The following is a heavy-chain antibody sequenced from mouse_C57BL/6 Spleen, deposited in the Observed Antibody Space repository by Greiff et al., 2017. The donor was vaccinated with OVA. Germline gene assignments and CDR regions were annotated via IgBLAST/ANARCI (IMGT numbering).Heavy chain of an antibody. CDR1: GFSLTSYG. Sequence: QVQLKESGPGLVAPSQSLSITCTVSGFSLTSYGVDWVRQSPGKGLEWLGVIWGVGSTNYNSALKSRLSISKDNSKSQVFLKMNSLQTEDTAMYYCASGDGYYRFAYWGQGTLVTVSA. CDR2: IWGVGST. V-gene: IGHV2-6*01. D-gene: IGHD2-3*01. J-gene: IGHJ3*01. CDR3: ASGDGYYRFAY.